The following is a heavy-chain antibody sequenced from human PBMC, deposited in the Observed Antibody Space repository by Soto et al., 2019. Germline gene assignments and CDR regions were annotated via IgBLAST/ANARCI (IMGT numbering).Heavy chain of an antibody. CDR2: INPSGGST. J-gene: IGHJ6*04. V-gene: IGHV1-46*01. D-gene: IGHD2-2*02. CDR1: GYTFTSYY. CDR3: ARRYCISTSCYTDYYGMDV. Sequence: ASVKASCKASGYTFTSYYMHWVRQAPGQGFEWMGIINPSGGSTSYAQKFQGRVTMTRDTSTSTVYMELSSLRSEDTAVYYCARRYCISTSCYTDYYGMDVWGEGTTVTGSS.